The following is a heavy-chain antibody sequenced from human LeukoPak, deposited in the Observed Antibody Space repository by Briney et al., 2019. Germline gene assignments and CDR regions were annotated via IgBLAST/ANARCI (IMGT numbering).Heavy chain of an antibody. Sequence: ASVKVSCKASGYTFTGYYMHWVRQAPGQGLEWMGWINPNSGGTNYAQKFQGRVTMTRDTSISTAYMELSRLRSDDTAVYNCASGAPSYYYYGMDVWGQGTTVTVSS. CDR1: GYTFTGYY. V-gene: IGHV1-2*02. CDR2: INPNSGGT. CDR3: ASGAPSYYYYGMDV. J-gene: IGHJ6*02.